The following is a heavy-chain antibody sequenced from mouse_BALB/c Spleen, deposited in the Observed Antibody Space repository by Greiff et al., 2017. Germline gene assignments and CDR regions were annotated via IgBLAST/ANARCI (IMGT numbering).Heavy chain of an antibody. D-gene: IGHD1-1*01. V-gene: IGHV14-4*02. Sequence: VQLQQSGAELVRSGASVKLSCTASGFNIKDYYMHWVKQRPEQGLEWIGWIDPDNGDTEYAPKFQGKATMTADTSSNTAYLQLSSLTSEDTAVYYCNARDITTDYWGQGTTLTVSS. J-gene: IGHJ2*01. CDR1: GFNIKDYY. CDR2: IDPDNGDT. CDR3: NARDITTDY.